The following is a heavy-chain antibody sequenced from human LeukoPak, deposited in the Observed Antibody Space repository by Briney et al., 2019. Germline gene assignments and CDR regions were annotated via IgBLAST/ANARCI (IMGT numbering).Heavy chain of an antibody. CDR2: IYHSGST. V-gene: IGHV4-59*12. J-gene: IGHJ4*02. Sequence: XXXPXTXLEWIGYIYHSGSTNYNPSLKSRVTISVDTSKNQFSLQLNSATPEDTAVYYCAREYGDYTDYWGQGTLVTVSS. CDR3: AREYGDYTDY. D-gene: IGHD4-17*01.